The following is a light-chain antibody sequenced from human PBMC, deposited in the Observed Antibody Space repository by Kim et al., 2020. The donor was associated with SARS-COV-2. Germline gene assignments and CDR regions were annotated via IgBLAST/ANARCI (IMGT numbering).Light chain of an antibody. V-gene: IGLV2-8*01. CDR1: SSDVGGYNF. CDR2: EVN. J-gene: IGLJ3*02. Sequence: SPGQAVTISCAGTSSDVGGYNFGSWYQQHPGKAPKRIIYEVNKRPSGVPVRCSGSKSGDTASLTVAGLQAEDEADYYCSSYAGERVFGGGTQLTVL. CDR3: SSYAGERV.